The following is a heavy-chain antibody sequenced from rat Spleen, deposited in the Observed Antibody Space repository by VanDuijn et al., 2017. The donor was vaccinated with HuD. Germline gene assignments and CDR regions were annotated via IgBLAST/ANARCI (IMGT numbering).Heavy chain of an antibody. Sequence: VQLVESGGGLVQPGKSLKLSCSASGFTFSNYLMHWIRQPPGKGLDWVAYISSSSGTVYADAVKGRFTISRDNAKNTLYLQLNSMKSEDTAIYYYARNDYPGITGVMDAWGQGASVTVSS. V-gene: IGHV5-62*01. J-gene: IGHJ4*01. CDR3: ARNDYPGITGVMDA. CDR1: GFTFSNYL. CDR2: ISSSSGT. D-gene: IGHD1-4*01.